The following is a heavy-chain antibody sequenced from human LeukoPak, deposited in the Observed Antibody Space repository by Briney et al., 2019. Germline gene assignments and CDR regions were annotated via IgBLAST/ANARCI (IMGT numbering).Heavy chain of an antibody. CDR3: ARHVVVGRFDP. J-gene: IGHJ5*02. CDR1: GGSINSNSFY. Sequence: SETLSLTCTVSGGSINSNSFYWGWIRHPPGKELEWIGSIYFTGSTYYNPSLKSRVIISVDTSKNQFSLKLRSMTAADTAVYYCARHVVVGRFDPWGRAPWSPSP. CDR2: IYFTGST. V-gene: IGHV4-39*01. D-gene: IGHD2-21*01.